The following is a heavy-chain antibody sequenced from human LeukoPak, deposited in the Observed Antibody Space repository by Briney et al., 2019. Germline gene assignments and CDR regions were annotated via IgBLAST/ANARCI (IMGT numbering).Heavy chain of an antibody. D-gene: IGHD3-22*01. V-gene: IGHV3-23*01. Sequence: GGSLRLSCAASGFTFNSYAMSWVRQAPGKGLEWVSGIRGSGDSTYYADSVKGRFTISRDNSKNTLYLQMNSLRAADTAVYYCAKAATVGGNYYYDSSGLVDYWGQGTLVTVSS. J-gene: IGHJ4*02. CDR2: IRGSGDST. CDR1: GFTFNSYA. CDR3: AKAATVGGNYYYDSSGLVDY.